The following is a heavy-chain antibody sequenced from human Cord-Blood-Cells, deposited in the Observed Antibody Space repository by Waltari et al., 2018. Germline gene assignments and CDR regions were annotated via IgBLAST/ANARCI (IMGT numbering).Heavy chain of an antibody. Sequence: QVQLVQSGAEVKKPGASVKVSCKASGYTFTGYYMHWVRQAPGQGLEWMGWINPNSGGTNYAQKFQGRVTMTRDTSISTAYMELSRLRSDDTAVYYCARERVGIAAAGDAFDIWGQGTMVTVSS. D-gene: IGHD6-13*01. CDR2: INPNSGGT. J-gene: IGHJ3*02. CDR3: ARERVGIAAAGDAFDI. CDR1: GYTFTGYY. V-gene: IGHV1-2*02.